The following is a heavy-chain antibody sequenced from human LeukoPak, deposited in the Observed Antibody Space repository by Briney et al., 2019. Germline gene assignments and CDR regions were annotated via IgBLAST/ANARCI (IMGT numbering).Heavy chain of an antibody. CDR1: GFTFNTDW. CDR3: ARHRRNCDTTTCEFSWFDP. CDR2: IKEDGSKQ. V-gene: IGHV3-7*01. J-gene: IGHJ5*02. Sequence: GGSLRLSCAASGFTFNTDWMSWVRRAPGKGLEWVANIKEDGSKQYYVDSVKGRFTISRDNDKKSLYLQMNGLRAEDTAVYYCARHRRNCDTTTCEFSWFDPWGQGTQVTVSS. D-gene: IGHD2/OR15-2a*01.